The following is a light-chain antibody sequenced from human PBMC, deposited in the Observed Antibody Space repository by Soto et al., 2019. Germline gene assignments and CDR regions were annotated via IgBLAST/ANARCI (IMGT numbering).Light chain of an antibody. CDR1: QSVSSSY. CDR2: AVS. CDR3: QQFGSSTWT. V-gene: IGKV3-20*01. Sequence: EIVLTQSPGTLSLSPGERATLSCRASQSVSSSYLAWYQQKPGQAPRLLIYAVSSRATGIPDRFSGSGSGTDFTLTISRLEPADFAVYYGQQFGSSTWTFGQGTKVEIK. J-gene: IGKJ1*01.